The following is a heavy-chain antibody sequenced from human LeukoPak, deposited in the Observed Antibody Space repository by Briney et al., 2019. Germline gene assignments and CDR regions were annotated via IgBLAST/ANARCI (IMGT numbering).Heavy chain of an antibody. V-gene: IGHV3-64D*09. CDR3: VNPGPGYIGYDSGNRADY. D-gene: IGHD5-12*01. CDR1: GFTFSTYA. J-gene: IGHJ4*02. CDR2: ISSNGAGT. Sequence: QPGGSLRLSCAASGFTFSTYAMHWVRQAPGRGLEYVSSISSNGAGTYYTDSVKGRFTISRDNSKNTLYLQMTSLRAEDTAVYYCVNPGPGYIGYDSGNRADYWGQGTLVTVSS.